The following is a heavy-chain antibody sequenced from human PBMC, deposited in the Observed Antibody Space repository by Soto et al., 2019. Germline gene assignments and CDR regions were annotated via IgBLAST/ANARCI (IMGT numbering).Heavy chain of an antibody. CDR1: GYTFTGYY. V-gene: IGHV1-2*04. D-gene: IGHD6-13*01. J-gene: IGHJ6*02. CDR2: INPNSGGT. CDR3: ARDASPAGYSSSWYVYYYGMDV. Sequence: ASMKVSCKASGYTFTGYYMHWVRQAPGQGLEWMGWINPNSGGTNYAQKFQGWVTMTRDTSISTAYMELSRLRSDDTAVYYCARDASPAGYSSSWYVYYYGMDVWGQGTTVTVSS.